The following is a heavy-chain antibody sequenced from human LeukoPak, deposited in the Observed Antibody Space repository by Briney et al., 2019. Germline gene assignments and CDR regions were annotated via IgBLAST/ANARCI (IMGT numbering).Heavy chain of an antibody. V-gene: IGHV3-30*03. D-gene: IGHD3-22*01. CDR1: EFTFNNHD. J-gene: IGHJ4*02. CDR3: ARGGDSSGYSLSLTY. Sequence: GGSLRLSCAASEFTFNNHDMHWVRQAPGKGLEWVAAISYDGRNKYYADSVKGRFTISRDNSKNTLNLQMNSLRTEDTAVFYCARGGDSSGYSLSLTYWGQGTLVTVSS. CDR2: ISYDGRNK.